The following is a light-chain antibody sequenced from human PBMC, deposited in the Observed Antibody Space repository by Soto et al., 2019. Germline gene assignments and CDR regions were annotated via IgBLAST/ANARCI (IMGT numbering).Light chain of an antibody. Sequence: YELTQPPSVSVALGQTARITCGGSNIGSKSGHWYQQKPGQAPVLVVYDDSDRPSGIPERFSGANSGNTATLTISRVEAGDEADYYCQVWDTSSDHVVFGGGTKLTVL. V-gene: IGLV3-21*02. CDR2: DDS. CDR1: NIGSKS. CDR3: QVWDTSSDHVV. J-gene: IGLJ2*01.